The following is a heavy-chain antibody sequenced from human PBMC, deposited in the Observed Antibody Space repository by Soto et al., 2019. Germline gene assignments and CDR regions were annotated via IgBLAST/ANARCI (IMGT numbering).Heavy chain of an antibody. D-gene: IGHD1-26*01. CDR2: ISDSSSTI. CDR1: GFIFNSHT. Sequence: EVQLVESGGGLVQPGGSPRLSCAASGFIFNSHTMNWVRQAPGKGLEWLAYISDSSSTIYYADSVEGRFTISRDNAKNSLYLQMNSLRPEDTAVYYCAREVGATGYWGQGTLVTVSS. J-gene: IGHJ4*02. V-gene: IGHV3-48*04. CDR3: AREVGATGY.